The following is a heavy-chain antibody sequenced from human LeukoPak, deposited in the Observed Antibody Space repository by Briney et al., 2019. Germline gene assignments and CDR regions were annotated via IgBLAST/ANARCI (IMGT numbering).Heavy chain of an antibody. J-gene: IGHJ3*02. D-gene: IGHD1-26*01. CDR1: GGTFSSYA. CDR3: ARGVSGSSLYDAFDI. V-gene: IGHV1-69*13. Sequence: SVKVSCKVSGGTFSSYAISWVRQAPGQGLEWMGGIIPIFGTANYAQKFQGRVTITADESTSTAYMELSSLRSEDTAVYYCARGVSGSSLYDAFDIWGQGTMVTVSS. CDR2: IIPIFGTA.